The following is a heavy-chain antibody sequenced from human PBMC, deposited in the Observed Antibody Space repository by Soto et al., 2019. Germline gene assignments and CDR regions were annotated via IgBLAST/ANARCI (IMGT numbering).Heavy chain of an antibody. CDR3: ARDLNGRYYYYMDV. J-gene: IGHJ6*03. V-gene: IGHV1-3*01. Sequence: GASVKVSCKASGYTFTSYAMHWVRQAPGQRLEWMGWINAGNGNTKYSQKFQGRVTITRDTSASTAYMELSSPRSEDTAVYYCARDLNGRYYYYMDVWGKGTSVTVSS. CDR2: INAGNGNT. CDR1: GYTFTSYA.